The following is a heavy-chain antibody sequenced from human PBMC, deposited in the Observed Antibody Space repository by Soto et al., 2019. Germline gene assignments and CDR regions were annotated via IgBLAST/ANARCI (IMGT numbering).Heavy chain of an antibody. D-gene: IGHD3-16*01. CDR3: ARGIRS. V-gene: IGHV4-31*03. Sequence: QVQLQESGPGLVRPSQTLSLTCTVSGDSISVGCYYWSWIRQHPGKGLEWIGYIYYSGHTYYNPALKSRVTISVDTSKNQFSLKLTSVTAADAAVYYCARGIRSWGQGTTVTVSS. CDR2: IYYSGHT. CDR1: GDSISVGCYY. J-gene: IGHJ6*02.